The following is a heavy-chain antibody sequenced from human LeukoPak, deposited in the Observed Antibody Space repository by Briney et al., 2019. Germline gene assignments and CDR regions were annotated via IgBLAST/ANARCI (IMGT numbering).Heavy chain of an antibody. CDR2: IYTTGST. CDR3: ASASGY. D-gene: IGHD6-19*01. Sequence: PSETLSLTCSVSGDSISSDYWSWIRQLAGKGLEWIGRIYTTGSTNYNPSLKSRVTMSVDMSKNQFSLKLSSVTAADTAVYYCASASGYWGQGNLVTVSS. J-gene: IGHJ4*02. CDR1: GDSISSDY. V-gene: IGHV4-4*07.